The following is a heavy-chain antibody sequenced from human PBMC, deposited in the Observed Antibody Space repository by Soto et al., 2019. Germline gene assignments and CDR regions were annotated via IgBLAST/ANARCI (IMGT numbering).Heavy chain of an antibody. CDR3: AREDAGDYYWYLDL. CDR2: INAGNGNT. CDR1: GYNFDDYV. D-gene: IGHD4-17*01. J-gene: IGHJ2*01. Sequence: QVQIVQSGAEVRKPGASVKVSCKAPGYNFDDYVIHWVRQAPGQRLDWMGWINAGNGNTKCSENFQDRVTITRDTSASTAYMEMSSIISEDTAVYYWAREDAGDYYWYLDLWGRGTLVTVSS. V-gene: IGHV1-3*01.